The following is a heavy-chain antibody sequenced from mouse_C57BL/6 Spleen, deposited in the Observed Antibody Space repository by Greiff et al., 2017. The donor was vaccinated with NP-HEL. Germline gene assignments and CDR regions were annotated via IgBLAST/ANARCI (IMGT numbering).Heavy chain of an antibody. CDR3: ARSSNYPYYAMDD. CDR1: GFTFSDYG. D-gene: IGHD2-5*01. CDR2: ISSGSSTI. Sequence: EVKVVESGGGLVKPGGSLKLSCAASGFTFSDYGMHWVRQAPEKGLEWVAYISSGSSTIYYADTVKGRFTLSSDNAKTTMFLQLTSLRSEDATMFYCARSSNYPYYAMDDWGQGTSVTVSS. J-gene: IGHJ4*01. V-gene: IGHV5-17*01.